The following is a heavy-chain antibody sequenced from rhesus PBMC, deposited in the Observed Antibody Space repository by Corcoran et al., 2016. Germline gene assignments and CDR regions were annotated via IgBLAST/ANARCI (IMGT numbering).Heavy chain of an antibody. Sequence: EVQLVESGGGLVQPGGSLRLSCAASGFTFSNYWMSWFRQAPGKGLDGVEYIKNKADGGTTAYAESVKGRFTILRDDSKNTLYMQINSLKTEDTAVYYCTRDYGSSSFFDYWGQGVLVTVSS. V-gene: IGHV3S11*01. CDR3: TRDYGSSSFFDY. J-gene: IGHJ4*01. CDR1: GFTFSNYW. CDR2: IKNKADGGTT. D-gene: IGHD4-29*01.